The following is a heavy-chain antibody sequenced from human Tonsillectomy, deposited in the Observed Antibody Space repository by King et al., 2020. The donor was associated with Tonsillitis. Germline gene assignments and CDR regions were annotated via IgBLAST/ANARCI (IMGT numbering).Heavy chain of an antibody. CDR2: IYPGNSDT. CDR1: GYSFTNHW. Sequence: QLVQSGAEVKKPGESLKISCKCSGYSFTNHWIGWVRQMPGKGLEWMGIIYPGNSDTRYSPSFQGQVTISADKSISATYLQWRSLKASDTAMYYCASRPDAFDIWGQGTMVTVSS. J-gene: IGHJ3*02. V-gene: IGHV5-51*01. CDR3: ASRPDAFDI.